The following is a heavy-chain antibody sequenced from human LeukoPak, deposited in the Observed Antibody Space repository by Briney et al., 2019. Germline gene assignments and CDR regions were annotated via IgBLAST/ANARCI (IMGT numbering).Heavy chain of an antibody. J-gene: IGHJ5*02. CDR2: IIPILGIA. CDR1: GGTFSSYA. V-gene: IGHV1-69*04. CDR3: ARDVAAAGTQTYNWFDP. D-gene: IGHD6-13*01. Sequence: GASVKVSCKASGGTFSSYAISWVRQAPGQGLEWMGRIIPILGIANYAQKFQGRVTITADKSTSTAYMELSSLRSEDTAVYYCARDVAAAGTQTYNWFDPWGQGTLVTVSS.